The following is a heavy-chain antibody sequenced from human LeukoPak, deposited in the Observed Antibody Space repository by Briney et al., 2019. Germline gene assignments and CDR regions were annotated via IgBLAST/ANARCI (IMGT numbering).Heavy chain of an antibody. J-gene: IGHJ4*02. V-gene: IGHV3-23*01. Sequence: GGSLRLSCVTSGFTFSRFGMTWVRQPPGKGLEWVASFDGNADGTYYADSVKGRCTVSRDNSKNTLYLQMNSLRAEDTAIYYCAKPRIIGLGWAQFDYWGQGSLVTVSS. CDR3: AKPRIIGLGWAQFDY. CDR1: GFTFSRFG. D-gene: IGHD2-15*01. CDR2: FDGNADGT.